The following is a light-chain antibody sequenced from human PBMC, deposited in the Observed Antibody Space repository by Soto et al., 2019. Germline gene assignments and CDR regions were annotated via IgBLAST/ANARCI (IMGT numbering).Light chain of an antibody. CDR1: QSISSW. CDR3: QQANTVPIK. Sequence: DIQMTQSPSTLSASVGDRVTITCRASQSISSWLAWYQQKPGKAPNLLIYAASSLQSGVPSRFSGSESGTDFTLTISSRQPEDCDIYFCQQANTVPIKFGQGKRREI. J-gene: IGKJ5*01. CDR2: AAS. V-gene: IGKV1-12*01.